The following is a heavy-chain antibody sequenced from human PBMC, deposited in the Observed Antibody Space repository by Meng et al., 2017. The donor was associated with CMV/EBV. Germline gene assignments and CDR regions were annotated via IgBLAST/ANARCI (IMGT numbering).Heavy chain of an antibody. J-gene: IGHJ1*01. D-gene: IGHD5-18*01. V-gene: IGHV1-2*02. CDR2: INPNSGGT. CDR1: GYTFTGYY. CDR3: ARGPLYNYGWSSNIFDFQH. Sequence: ASVKVSCKASGYTFTGYYMHWVRQAPGQGLEWMGWINPNSGGTNYAQKFQGRVTMTRDTSISTAYMELNRLRSDDTAVYYCARGPLYNYGWSSNIFDFQHWGQGTLVTSPQ.